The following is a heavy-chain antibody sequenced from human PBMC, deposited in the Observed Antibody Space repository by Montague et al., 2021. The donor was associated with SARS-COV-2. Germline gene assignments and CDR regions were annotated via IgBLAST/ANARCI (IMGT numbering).Heavy chain of an antibody. CDR3: ARLPGQLLWFGELFDD. Sequence: STYYNPSLKSRVTISVDTSKNQFSLKLSSVTAADTAVYYCARLPGQLLWFGELFDDWGQGTLVTVSS. CDR2: ST. D-gene: IGHD3-10*01. J-gene: IGHJ4*02. V-gene: IGHV4-39*01.